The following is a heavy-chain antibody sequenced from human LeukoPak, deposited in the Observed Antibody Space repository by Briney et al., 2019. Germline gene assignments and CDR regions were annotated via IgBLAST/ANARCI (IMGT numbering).Heavy chain of an antibody. CDR1: GDSVSSNSAA. CDR2: TYYRSKLYN. D-gene: IGHD2-2*01. J-gene: IGHJ4*02. V-gene: IGHV6-1*01. CDR3: ARDSRSSGIVVVPAATGFDY. Sequence: SQTLSLTCAISGDSVSSNSAAWHWIRQSPSRGLEWLGRTYYRSKLYNDYAVSVKSRITINPDTSKNQFSLQLNSVTPEDTAVYYCARDSRSSGIVVVPAATGFDYWGQGTLVTVSS.